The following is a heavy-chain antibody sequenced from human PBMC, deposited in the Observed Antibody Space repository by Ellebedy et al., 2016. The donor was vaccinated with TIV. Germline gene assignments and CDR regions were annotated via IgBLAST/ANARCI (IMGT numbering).Heavy chain of an antibody. CDR2: IYYSGST. J-gene: IGHJ5*02. CDR3: ARTVHEGYDSSGYYTNWFDP. Sequence: MPSETLSLTCTVSGGSISSYYWSWIRQPPGKGLEWIGYIYYSGSTNYNPSLKSRVTISVDTSKNQFSLKLDSVTAADTAVYYRARTVHEGYDSSGYYTNWFDPWGQGILVTVSS. D-gene: IGHD3-22*01. V-gene: IGHV4-59*01. CDR1: GGSISSYY.